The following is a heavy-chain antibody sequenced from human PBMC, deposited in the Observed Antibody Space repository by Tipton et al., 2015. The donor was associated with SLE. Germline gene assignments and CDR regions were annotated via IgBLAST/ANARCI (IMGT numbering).Heavy chain of an antibody. CDR3: AQEGLPIFGVLTGWFDP. J-gene: IGHJ5*02. D-gene: IGHD3-3*01. V-gene: IGHV1-2*02. CDR2: INPKTGGT. CDR1: GHSFIGYY. Sequence: QLVQSGAEVKKPGASVKVSCKASGHSFIGYYMHWVRQAPGQGLEWMGWINPKTGGTSYAQKFQGRVTMTRDTSITTAYMVLSSLRSDDTAVYYCAQEGLPIFGVLTGWFDPWGQGTLVTVSS.